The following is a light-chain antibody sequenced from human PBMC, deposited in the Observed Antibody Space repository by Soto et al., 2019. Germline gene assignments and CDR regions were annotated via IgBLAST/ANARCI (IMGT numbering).Light chain of an antibody. CDR1: SSNIGAGYD. V-gene: IGLV1-40*01. CDR2: GNS. CDR3: QSYDTPVYV. J-gene: IGLJ1*01. Sequence: QSVLTQPPSVSGAPGQRVTISCTGSSSNIGAGYDVHWYQQLPGAAPKLLIYGNSNRPSGVPDRFSGSRSGTSASLAITWLQPEDEADYYCQSYDTPVYVFGGGTKLTVL.